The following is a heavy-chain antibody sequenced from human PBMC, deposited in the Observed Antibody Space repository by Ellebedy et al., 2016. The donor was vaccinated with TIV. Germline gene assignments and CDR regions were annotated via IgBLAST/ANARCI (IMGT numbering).Heavy chain of an antibody. Sequence: ASVKVSCKASGYTFTSYFLYWVRQAPGQGLEWMGIINPTSGGPNYAQKFQGRVTMTRDTSTSTVYMELSSLRSEDTAVYYCARGDNYYFDSSGYYYSYWGQGTLVTVSS. CDR1: GYTFTSYF. V-gene: IGHV1-46*01. CDR2: INPTSGGP. CDR3: ARGDNYYFDSSGYYYSY. J-gene: IGHJ4*02. D-gene: IGHD3-22*01.